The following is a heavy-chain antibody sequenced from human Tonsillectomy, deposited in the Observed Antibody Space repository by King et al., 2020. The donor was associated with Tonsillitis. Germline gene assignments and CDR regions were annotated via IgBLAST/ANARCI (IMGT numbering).Heavy chain of an antibody. CDR3: ARDRGLYSRGDSSDI. Sequence: QLVQSGVEVKKPGASVKVSCKASGYTFTDYGISWVRQAPGQGLEWMGWISAYNGNTDYAQKFQGRVTMTTDTSTSTAYMELRSLRSDDTAVYYCARDRGLYSRGDSSDIWGRGTLVTVSS. CDR2: ISAYNGNT. CDR1: GYTFTDYG. V-gene: IGHV1-18*01. D-gene: IGHD6-13*01. J-gene: IGHJ3*02.